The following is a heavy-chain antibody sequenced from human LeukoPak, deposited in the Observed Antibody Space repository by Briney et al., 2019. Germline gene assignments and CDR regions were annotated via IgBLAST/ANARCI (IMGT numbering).Heavy chain of an antibody. CDR3: AKDDGSFWSGYYLFDY. Sequence: GGSLRLSCAASGFTFSDYYMSWIRQAPGKGLEWVSYISSSSSTIHYADSVKGRFTISRDNSKNTLYLQMNSLRAEDTAVYYCAKDDGSFWSGYYLFDYWGQGTLVTVSS. CDR2: ISSSSSTI. J-gene: IGHJ4*02. D-gene: IGHD3-3*01. V-gene: IGHV3-11*01. CDR1: GFTFSDYY.